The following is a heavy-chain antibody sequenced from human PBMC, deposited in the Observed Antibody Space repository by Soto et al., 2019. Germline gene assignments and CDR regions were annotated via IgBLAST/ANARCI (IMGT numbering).Heavy chain of an antibody. Sequence: QVQLQESGPGLVKPSQTLSLTCTVSGGSISGGVYYWSWIRQHPGKGLEWIGYIYYSGSTYSNRSLKSRVTISVDTSNNQFSLKLSSVTAADTAVYYCARERRYYDSSGLASAADYWGQGTLVTVSS. CDR1: GGSISGGVYY. J-gene: IGHJ4*02. CDR2: IYYSGST. CDR3: ARERRYYDSSGLASAADY. D-gene: IGHD3-22*01. V-gene: IGHV4-31*03.